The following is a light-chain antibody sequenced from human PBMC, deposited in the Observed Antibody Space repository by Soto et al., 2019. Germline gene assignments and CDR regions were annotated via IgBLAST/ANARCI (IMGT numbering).Light chain of an antibody. Sequence: QSVLTQPPSVSGAPGQRVTISCTGTSSDVGAYNYVCWYQQHPGKVPKLLIYEVSNRPSGVSSRFSGSKSGNTASLTISGLQAEDEADYYCSSYVSGNTVVFGGGTKLTVL. V-gene: IGLV2-14*01. J-gene: IGLJ3*02. CDR1: SSDVGAYNY. CDR3: SSYVSGNTVV. CDR2: EVS.